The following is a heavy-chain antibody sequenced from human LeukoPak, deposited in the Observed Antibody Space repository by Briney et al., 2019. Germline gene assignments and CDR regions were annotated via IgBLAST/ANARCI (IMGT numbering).Heavy chain of an antibody. Sequence: SETLSLTCTVSGGSIRSYYWSWIRQPPGKGLEWIGYIYYSGSTNYNPSLKSRVTISVDTSKNQFSLKLSSVTAADTAVYYCARGGQQLVRGARKVNWFDPWGQGTLVTMSS. D-gene: IGHD6-6*01. CDR1: GGSIRSYY. V-gene: IGHV4-59*12. CDR2: IYYSGST. J-gene: IGHJ5*02. CDR3: ARGGQQLVRGARKVNWFDP.